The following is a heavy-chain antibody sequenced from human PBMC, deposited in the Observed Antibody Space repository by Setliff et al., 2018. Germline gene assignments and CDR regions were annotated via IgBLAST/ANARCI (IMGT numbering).Heavy chain of an antibody. CDR3: ARTGTYRYFDY. CDR1: GGSINSGVYY. D-gene: IGHD1-1*01. Sequence: PSETLSLTCTVSGGSINSGVYYWAWIRQPPGKGLEWIGRIHYRGTTYSNASLASRLTISVDTAKNQFSLKLTSVTAADTAVYYCARTGTYRYFDYWGQGTRVTVSS. V-gene: IGHV4-39*01. J-gene: IGHJ4*02. CDR2: IHYRGTT.